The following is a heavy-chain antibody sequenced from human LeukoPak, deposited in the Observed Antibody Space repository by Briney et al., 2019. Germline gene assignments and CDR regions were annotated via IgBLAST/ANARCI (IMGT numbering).Heavy chain of an antibody. D-gene: IGHD2-15*01. CDR2: FSGGIDTT. CDR3: AKATLRTCSGATCYYFDN. J-gene: IGHJ4*02. V-gene: IGHV3-23*01. Sequence: GGSLRLSCAASGFTFTDYAMSWVRQTPGKGLEWVAAFSGGIDTTYYASSVRGRFTISRDNSKNTLDLQMNSLRAEDTAVYYCAKATLRTCSGATCYYFDNCGQGALVTVSS. CDR1: GFTFTDYA.